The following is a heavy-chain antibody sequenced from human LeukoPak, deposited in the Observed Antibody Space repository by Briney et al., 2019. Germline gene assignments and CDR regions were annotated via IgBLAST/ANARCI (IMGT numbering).Heavy chain of an antibody. D-gene: IGHD3-10*01. J-gene: IGHJ4*02. V-gene: IGHV1-2*02. CDR1: GYTFAAHH. CDR2: ILPDGRDT. CDR3: SGRYGPGPV. Sequence: ASVKVSCKASGYTFAAHHIHWVRQAPGQGLEWMGWILPDGRDTKYSQKFQDRMTLTTDTSTNTAYMELSSLIPDDTAAYYCSGRYGPGPVWGQGTLISASP.